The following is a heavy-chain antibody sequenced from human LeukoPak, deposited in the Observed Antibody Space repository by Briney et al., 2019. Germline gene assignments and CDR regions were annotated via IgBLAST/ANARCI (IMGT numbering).Heavy chain of an antibody. J-gene: IGHJ4*02. Sequence: TSQTLSLTCAISGDSVSSSSVAGNWIRQTPSRGPEWLGRTYYRSRWYVESAVSVRGRISINADTSKNQFSLQLNSVSPEDTAVYYCAREREHSFDYWGQGTLVTVSS. D-gene: IGHD1/OR15-1a*01. V-gene: IGHV6-1*01. CDR3: AREREHSFDY. CDR2: TYYRSRWYV. CDR1: GDSVSSSSVA.